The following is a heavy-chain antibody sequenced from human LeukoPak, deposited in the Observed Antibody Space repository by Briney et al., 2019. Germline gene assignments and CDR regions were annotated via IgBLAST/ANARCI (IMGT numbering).Heavy chain of an antibody. CDR1: GYTFTSYG. V-gene: IGHV1-18*01. Sequence: ASVKVSCKASGYTFTSYGITWVRQAPGQGLEWMGWINAQDGNTNYAQKFHGRVTLTTDTSTSTAYMELRTLRSDDTAVYYCARSGYGFDPWGQGTLVTVSS. J-gene: IGHJ5*02. CDR3: ARSGYGFDP. CDR2: INAQDGNT. D-gene: IGHD5-18*01.